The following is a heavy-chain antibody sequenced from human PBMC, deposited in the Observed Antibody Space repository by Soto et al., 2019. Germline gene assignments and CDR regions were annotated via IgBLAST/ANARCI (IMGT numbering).Heavy chain of an antibody. CDR3: AKDLSWGQCDY. CDR2: IKTDGTVT. CDR1: GFTFSSYW. J-gene: IGHJ4*02. Sequence: EVQLVESGGGLVQPGGSLRLSCAASGFTFSSYWMHWVRQDAGKGLLWVSSIKTDGTVTQYADSVKGRFTVSRDNAKNTLYLQMNRLGAEDTSVYCVAKDLSWGQCDYWGQGALVTVSS. D-gene: IGHD3-16*01. V-gene: IGHV3-74*03.